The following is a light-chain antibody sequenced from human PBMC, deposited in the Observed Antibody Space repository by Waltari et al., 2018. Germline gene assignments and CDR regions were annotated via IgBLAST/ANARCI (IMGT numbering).Light chain of an antibody. V-gene: IGKV1-12*01. Sequence: DIQMTQSPSSVSASVGDRVTIPCRASPGINTWLVWYQQKPGKAPKLLIYAASRLQSGVPSRFSGSGSGTDFTLAISSLQPEDFATYYCQQANSFPLPFGGGTKVEIK. CDR1: PGINTW. J-gene: IGKJ4*01. CDR3: QQANSFPLP. CDR2: AAS.